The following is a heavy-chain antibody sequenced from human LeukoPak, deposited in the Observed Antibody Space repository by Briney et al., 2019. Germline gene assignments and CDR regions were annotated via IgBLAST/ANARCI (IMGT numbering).Heavy chain of an antibody. CDR2: IYINGDT. J-gene: IGHJ5*02. V-gene: IGHV4-4*09. CDR1: GDSITSFY. Sequence: PSETLSLTCSVSGDSITSFYWSWIRQAPGQGLECIGFIYINGDTSYNPSLKGRATLSLDTSRNQFSLRLTSVTAADTAVYYGAKTARSFPSWGPGILVTVPS. CDR3: AKTARSFPS.